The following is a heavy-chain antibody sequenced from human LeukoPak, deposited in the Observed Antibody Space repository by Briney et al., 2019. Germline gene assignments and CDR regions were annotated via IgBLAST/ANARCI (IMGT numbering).Heavy chain of an antibody. CDR3: ERDLIVATNRPPVLEY. D-gene: IGHD5-12*01. Sequence: ASVKVSCKASGYTFSTYGISWLRQAPGQGLEWMGWISAYNGNTNYAQKLQGRVTMTTDTSTSTAYMEPRSLRSDDTAVYYCERDLIVATNRPPVLEYWGQGTLVTVSS. V-gene: IGHV1-18*01. J-gene: IGHJ4*02. CDR1: GYTFSTYG. CDR2: ISAYNGNT.